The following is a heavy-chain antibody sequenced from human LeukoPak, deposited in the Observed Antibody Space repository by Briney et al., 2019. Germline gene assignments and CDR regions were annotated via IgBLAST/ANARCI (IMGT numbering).Heavy chain of an antibody. J-gene: IGHJ4*02. Sequence: ASVKVSCKASGYTFTSYGISWVRQAPGQGLEWMGWISAYNGNTNYAQELQGRVTMTTDTSTSTAYMGLSSLRSEDTAVYYCARGAMVRGVIAFDPFDYWGKGTLVTVSS. V-gene: IGHV1-18*01. D-gene: IGHD3-10*01. CDR1: GYTFTSYG. CDR3: ARGAMVRGVIAFDPFDY. CDR2: ISAYNGNT.